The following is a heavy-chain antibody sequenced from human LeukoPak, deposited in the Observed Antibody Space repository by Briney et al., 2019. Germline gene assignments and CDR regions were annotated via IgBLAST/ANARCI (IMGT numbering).Heavy chain of an antibody. V-gene: IGHV4-59*01. CDR1: GGSISSYY. Sequence: PSETLSLTCTVSGGSISSYYWSWIWQPPGKGLEWIGYIYYSGSTNYNPSLKSRVTISVDTSKNQFSLKLSSVTAADTAVYYCAHTDFWSGYSSYYYYMDVWGKGTTVTVSS. CDR3: AHTDFWSGYSSYYYYMDV. CDR2: IYYSGST. J-gene: IGHJ6*03. D-gene: IGHD3-3*01.